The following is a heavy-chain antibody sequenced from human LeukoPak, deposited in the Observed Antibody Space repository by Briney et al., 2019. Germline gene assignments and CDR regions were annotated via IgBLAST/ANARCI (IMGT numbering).Heavy chain of an antibody. Sequence: PETLSLTCTVSGGSISSSSYYWGWIRQPPGKGLEWIGSIYYSGSTYYNPSLKSRVTISVDTSKNQFSLKLSSVTAADTAVYYCARYYWYFDLWGRGTLVTVSS. CDR2: IYYSGST. V-gene: IGHV4-39*01. CDR3: ARYYWYFDL. CDR1: GGSISSSSYY. J-gene: IGHJ2*01.